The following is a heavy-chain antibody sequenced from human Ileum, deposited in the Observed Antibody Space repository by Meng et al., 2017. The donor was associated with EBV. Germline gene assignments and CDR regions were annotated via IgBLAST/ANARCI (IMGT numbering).Heavy chain of an antibody. CDR1: AACIRGSRYY. D-gene: IGHD3-9*01. CDR2: TYYSGST. Sequence: SVPGVVTPSQTLSLAPTGSAACIRGSRYYWGWILQPPGKGLEWIGSTYYSGSTKYNPSLKCRVTISVDTSKNQFSLNLSSVTAADTAVYYCARGDILTGYWYYFDYWGQGILVTVSS. J-gene: IGHJ4*02. V-gene: IGHV4-39*07. CDR3: ARGDILTGYWYYFDY.